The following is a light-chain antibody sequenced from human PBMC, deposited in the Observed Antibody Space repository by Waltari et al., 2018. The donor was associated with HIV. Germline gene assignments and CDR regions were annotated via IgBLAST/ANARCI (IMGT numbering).Light chain of an antibody. J-gene: IGKJ5*01. Sequence: DIQMAQSPSSLSASIGDRVTITCRASQNITHYLIWYHQRPGKAPRLLIYGATRLQGGVPARFRGIGSGTFFTLIITSLQPEDFGTYYTQQSFSAPTFGRGTRVDIK. V-gene: IGKV1-39*01. CDR1: QNITHY. CDR2: GAT. CDR3: QQSFSAPT.